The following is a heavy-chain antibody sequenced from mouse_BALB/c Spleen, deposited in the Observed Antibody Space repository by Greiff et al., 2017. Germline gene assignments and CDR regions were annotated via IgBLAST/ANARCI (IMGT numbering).Heavy chain of an antibody. CDR1: GYTFTSYN. Sequence: QVQLQQPGAELVKPGASVKMSCKASGYTFTSYNMHWVKQTPGQGLEWIGAIYPGNGDTSYNQKFKGKATLTADKSSSTAYMQLSSLTSEDSAVYYCARYYGNYYAMDYWGQGTSVTVSS. V-gene: IGHV1-12*01. J-gene: IGHJ4*01. D-gene: IGHD2-1*01. CDR3: ARYYGNYYAMDY. CDR2: IYPGNGDT.